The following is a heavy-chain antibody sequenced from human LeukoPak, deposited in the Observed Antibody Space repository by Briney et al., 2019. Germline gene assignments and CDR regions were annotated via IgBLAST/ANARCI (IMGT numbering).Heavy chain of an antibody. CDR1: GGSISSYY. D-gene: IGHD2-15*01. CDR3: AREIGWYGTFDY. Sequence: PSETLSLTCTVSGGSISSYYWSWIRQPPGKGLEWIGYIYYSGSTNYNPSLKSRVTISVDTSKNQFSLKLSSVTAADTAVYYCAREIGWYGTFDYWGQGTLVTVSS. V-gene: IGHV4-59*01. CDR2: IYYSGST. J-gene: IGHJ4*02.